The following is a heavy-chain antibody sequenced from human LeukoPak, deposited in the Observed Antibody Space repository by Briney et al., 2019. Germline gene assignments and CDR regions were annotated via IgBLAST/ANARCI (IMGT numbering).Heavy chain of an antibody. J-gene: IGHJ4*02. CDR1: SGSISTSNYY. D-gene: IGHD3-3*01. CDR3: ARLSLKVLEWSPTKGKETHYFDY. CDR2: IYHSGST. Sequence: SETLSLTCTVSSGSISTSNYYWGWVRQPPGKGLEWIGEIYHSGSTNYNPSLKSRVTILEDKSKNQFSLKLSSVTAADTAVYYCARLSLKVLEWSPTKGKETHYFDYWGQGTLVTVSS. V-gene: IGHV4-39*07.